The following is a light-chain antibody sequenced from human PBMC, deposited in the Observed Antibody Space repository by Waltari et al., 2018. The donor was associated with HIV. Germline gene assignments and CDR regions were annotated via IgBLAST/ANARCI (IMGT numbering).Light chain of an antibody. J-gene: IGKJ5*01. CDR2: AAF. CDR3: QQSYTSQAIT. CDR1: QDISMY. V-gene: IGKV1-39*01. Sequence: DIQMTQSPSSLSASVGERVTITCRASQDISMYLNWYQQKPGRAPKLLIYAAFTLETGVPSRFSGDGSGTDFSLTISSLQPEDSASYYCQQSYTSQAITFGQGTRLELK.